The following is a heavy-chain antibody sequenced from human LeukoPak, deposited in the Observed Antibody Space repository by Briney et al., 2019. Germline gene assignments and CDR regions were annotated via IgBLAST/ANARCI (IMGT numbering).Heavy chain of an antibody. J-gene: IGHJ6*03. D-gene: IGHD1-26*01. V-gene: IGHV3-74*01. Sequence: PGGSLRLPCSASGFSFSVYWMHWVRQPPGKGPVGVSRIKTDGSITDYADFVKGRFTISRDNAKNTLYLQMNRLRAEDTAVYYCARDPYSGSYGAYYYYYMDVWGKGTTVTISS. CDR3: ARDPYSGSYGAYYYYYMDV. CDR2: IKTDGSIT. CDR1: GFSFSVYW.